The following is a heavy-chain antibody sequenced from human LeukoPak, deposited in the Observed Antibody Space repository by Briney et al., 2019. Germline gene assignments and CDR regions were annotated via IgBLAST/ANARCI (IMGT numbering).Heavy chain of an antibody. J-gene: IGHJ4*02. Sequence: GGSLRLSRVASELTFSLYAMGWVRQAPGKGLEWVSGIGVSGDTYYADSVRGRFTISRDNSKNTVDLQMNNLRAEDTAVYYCAKDQGYLGDNWYGFWDYWGPGTLVTVSS. D-gene: IGHD1-26*01. V-gene: IGHV3-23*01. CDR1: ELTFSLYA. CDR3: AKDQGYLGDNWYGFWDY. CDR2: IGVSGDT.